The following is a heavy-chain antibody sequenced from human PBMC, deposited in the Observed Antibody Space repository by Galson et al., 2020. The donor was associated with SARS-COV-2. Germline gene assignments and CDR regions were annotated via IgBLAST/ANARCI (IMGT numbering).Heavy chain of an antibody. V-gene: IGHV3-21*01. D-gene: IGHD3-3*01. CDR1: GFTFSSYS. CDR3: AREPPSSPTIFGVVTLPGAFDI. J-gene: IGHJ3*02. Sequence: GGSLRLSCAASGFTFSSYSMNWVRQAPGKGLEWVSSISSSSSYIYYADSVKGRFTISRDNAKNSLYLQMNSLRAEDTAVYYCAREPPSSPTIFGVVTLPGAFDIWGQGTMVTVSS. CDR2: ISSSSSYI.